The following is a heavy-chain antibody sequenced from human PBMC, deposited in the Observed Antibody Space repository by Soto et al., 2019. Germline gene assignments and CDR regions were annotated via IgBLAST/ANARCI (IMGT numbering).Heavy chain of an antibody. CDR3: AIVGARPPDY. CDR2: MNPNSGNT. CDR1: GYTFTSYD. Sequence: QVQLVQSGAEVKKPGASVKVSCKASGYTFTSYDITWVRQATGQGLEWMGWMNPNSGNTGYAQKFQGRVTITRTTAINTAYMELSSLSSEDTAVYYCAIVGARPPDYWGQGTLVTVSS. V-gene: IGHV1-8*03. D-gene: IGHD1-26*01. J-gene: IGHJ4*02.